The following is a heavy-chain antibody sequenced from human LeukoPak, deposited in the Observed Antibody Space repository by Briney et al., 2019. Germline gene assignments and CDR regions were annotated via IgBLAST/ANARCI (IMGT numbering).Heavy chain of an antibody. CDR3: ARLRLRINWFDP. CDR2: ISSSGSTM. D-gene: IGHD1-14*01. V-gene: IGHV3-48*03. J-gene: IGHJ5*02. CDR1: GFTFSSYE. Sequence: GGSLRLSCAASGFTFSSYEMNWVRQAPGKGLEWVSYISSSGSTMYYADSVKGRFTISRDNAKNSLYLQMNSLRAEDTAVYYCARLRLRINWFDPWGQGTLVTVSS.